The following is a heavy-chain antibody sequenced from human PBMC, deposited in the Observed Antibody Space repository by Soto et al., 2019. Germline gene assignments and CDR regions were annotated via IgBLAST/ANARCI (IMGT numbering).Heavy chain of an antibody. CDR3: AERMRQVDPMGSGNYIP. J-gene: IGHJ1*01. V-gene: IGHV2-5*02. D-gene: IGHD3-10*01. Sequence: QITLKESGPTMVKPTQTLTLTCTFSGFSLRSSRMGVGWIRQPPGKALEWLAFIYGDGDERYSPSLKTRLTITRDTPQNQVILRMCDMESADTGRYYCAERMRQVDPMGSGNYIPWGQGTLVTVSS. CDR1: GFSLRSSRMG. CDR2: IYGDGDE.